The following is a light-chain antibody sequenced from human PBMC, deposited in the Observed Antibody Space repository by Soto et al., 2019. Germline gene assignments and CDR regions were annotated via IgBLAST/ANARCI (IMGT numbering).Light chain of an antibody. J-gene: IGKJ2*01. CDR3: QQYGSSPLYT. V-gene: IGKV3-20*01. CDR1: QRISSSY. Sequence: PGERASLSCRASQRISSSYLAWYQKKPGQAPRLLIYGASSRAPGIPERFSGSGSGTDFTLTISRLEPEDFAVYYCQQYGSSPLYTFGQGTKLEV. CDR2: GAS.